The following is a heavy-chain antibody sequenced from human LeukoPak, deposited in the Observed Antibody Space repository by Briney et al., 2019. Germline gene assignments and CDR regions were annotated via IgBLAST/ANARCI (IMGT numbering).Heavy chain of an antibody. Sequence: QPGRSLRLSCAASGFTFSSSTMHWVRQGPGKGLEWVASISYDGSSKYYADSVKGRFTISRDSFENMLYLQVNSLRPEDTAVYFCAGEYSSSSGVFDIWGQGTMVTVSS. CDR1: GFTFSSST. V-gene: IGHV3-30-3*01. CDR2: ISYDGSSK. CDR3: AGEYSSSSGVFDI. J-gene: IGHJ3*02. D-gene: IGHD6-6*01.